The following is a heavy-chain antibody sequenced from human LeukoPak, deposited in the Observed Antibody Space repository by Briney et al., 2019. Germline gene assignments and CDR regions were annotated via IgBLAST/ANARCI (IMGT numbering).Heavy chain of an antibody. CDR2: IIPISGTT. Sequence: ASVKVSCKTSGGTFTSYAITWVRQAPGQGLEWMGKIIPISGTTNYAQKFQGRVTFTADESTSTAYMELSSLRSEDTALYYCARKLRLGGNWFDPWGQGTLVTVSS. CDR1: GGTFTSYA. D-gene: IGHD1-26*01. V-gene: IGHV1-69*13. J-gene: IGHJ5*02. CDR3: ARKLRLGGNWFDP.